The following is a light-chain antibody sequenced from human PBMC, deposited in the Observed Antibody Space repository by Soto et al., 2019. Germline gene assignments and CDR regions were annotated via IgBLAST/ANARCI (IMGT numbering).Light chain of an antibody. V-gene: IGLV2-14*01. CDR2: DVS. Sequence: QSALTQPAAVSGSPAQSITISCTGTNSDVGGYNYVSWYQQHPGKAPKLMIFDVSNRPSGVSNRFSGSKSGNTASLTIAGLQAEDEADYYCTSWTTSNSYVFGTGIKLTV. CDR3: TSWTTSNSYV. J-gene: IGLJ1*01. CDR1: NSDVGGYNY.